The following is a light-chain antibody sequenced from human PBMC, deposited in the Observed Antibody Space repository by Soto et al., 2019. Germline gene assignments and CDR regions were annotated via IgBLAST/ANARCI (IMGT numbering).Light chain of an antibody. CDR2: GAS. Sequence: EIVLTQSPGTLSLSPGERATLSCRASQSVSSSYLAWYQQKPGQAPRLLIHGASSRATGIPDRFSGSGSGTDFTLTISGLEPEYFAVYYCQQYGSSSTFGQGTKLEIK. V-gene: IGKV3-20*01. J-gene: IGKJ2*01. CDR1: QSVSSSY. CDR3: QQYGSSST.